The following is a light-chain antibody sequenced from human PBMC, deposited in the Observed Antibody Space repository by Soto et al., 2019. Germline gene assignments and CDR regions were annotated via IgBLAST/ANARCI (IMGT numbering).Light chain of an antibody. Sequence: DIQLTQSPSFLSAFVGGRVTITCRASQDIGRSFAWYRQKPGKAPELLIYGASTLESGVPSRFRGSGSGTEFTLTIGSLQPDDSASYYCHQVSSYPLTFGGGTKVEIK. J-gene: IGKJ4*01. CDR3: HQVSSYPLT. CDR1: QDIGRS. V-gene: IGKV1-9*01. CDR2: GAS.